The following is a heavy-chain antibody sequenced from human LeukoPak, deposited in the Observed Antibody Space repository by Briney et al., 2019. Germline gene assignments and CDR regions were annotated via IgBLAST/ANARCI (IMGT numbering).Heavy chain of an antibody. J-gene: IGHJ4*02. CDR1: GYTFTGYC. CDR2: INPNSGGT. Sequence: GSVKVSCKASGYTFTGYCMHWVRQAPGQGLEWMGWINPNSGGTNYAQKFQGRVTMTRDTSISTAYMELSRLRSDDTAVYYCARTGYSSGWYGFWVYWGQGTLVTVSS. D-gene: IGHD6-19*01. V-gene: IGHV1-2*02. CDR3: ARTGYSSGWYGFWVY.